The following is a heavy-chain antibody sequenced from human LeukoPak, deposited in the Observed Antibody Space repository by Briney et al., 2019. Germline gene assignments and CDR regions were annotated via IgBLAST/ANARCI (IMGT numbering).Heavy chain of an antibody. Sequence: GGSLRLSCAASGFTFSGSAMHWVRQASGKGLEWVGRIRSKANSYATAYAASVKGRFTISRDDSKNTAYLQMNSLKTEDTAVYYCTRTETMTYYYYYMDVWGKGTTVTVSS. CDR3: TRTETMTYYYYYMDV. D-gene: IGHD4-17*01. CDR1: GFTFSGSA. CDR2: IRSKANSYAT. J-gene: IGHJ6*03. V-gene: IGHV3-73*01.